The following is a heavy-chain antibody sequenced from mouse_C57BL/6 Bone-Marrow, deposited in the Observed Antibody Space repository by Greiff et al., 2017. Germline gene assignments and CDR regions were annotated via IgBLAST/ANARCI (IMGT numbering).Heavy chain of an antibody. D-gene: IGHD1-1*01. Sequence: EVQLQQSGAELVRPGASVKLSCTASGFNFKDDYMHWVKQRPEQGLEWIGWIDPENGDTEYASKFKGKATITADKSSNTAYLQLSSLTSEDTAVYYCTNITTVVAARWYLDVWGTGTAVTVSA. CDR2: IDPENGDT. J-gene: IGHJ1*03. CDR3: TNITTVVAARWYLDV. V-gene: IGHV14-4*01. CDR1: GFNFKDDY.